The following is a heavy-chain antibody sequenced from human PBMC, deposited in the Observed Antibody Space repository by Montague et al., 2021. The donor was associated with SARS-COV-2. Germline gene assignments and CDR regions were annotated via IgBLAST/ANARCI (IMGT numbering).Heavy chain of an antibody. CDR1: GGSIGTNY. CDR2: AYHNGRT. J-gene: IGHJ5*02. D-gene: IGHD2-2*01. Sequence: SETLSLTCSVSGGSIGTNYWSWIRQPPGGGLEWIGYAYHNGRTNXNPSLRGRVTMSLDTSKNQFSLNVTPVTAADTAVDHCARSRFVVVPAAMSFGHSYFDPWGQGRLVTVSS. CDR3: ARSRFVVVPAAMSFGHSYFDP. V-gene: IGHV4-59*01.